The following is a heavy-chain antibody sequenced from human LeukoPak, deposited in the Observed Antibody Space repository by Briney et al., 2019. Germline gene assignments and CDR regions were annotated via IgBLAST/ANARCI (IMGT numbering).Heavy chain of an antibody. CDR1: GYSFTSYY. V-gene: IGHV1-2*02. D-gene: IGHD6-19*01. CDR3: AREWLIVVTGTGHLDY. J-gene: IGHJ4*02. CDR2: ITPNTGGT. Sequence: ASVKVSCKASGYSFTSYYMHWVRQAPGQGLEWMGWITPNTGGTNYAQKFQGRVTMTRDTTISTAYMELSSLRSDDTAVYYCAREWLIVVTGTGHLDYWGQGTLVTVSS.